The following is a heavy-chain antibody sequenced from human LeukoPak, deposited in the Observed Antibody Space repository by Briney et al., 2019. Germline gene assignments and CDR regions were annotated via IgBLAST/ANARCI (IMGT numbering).Heavy chain of an antibody. CDR1: GGSISSSSYY. J-gene: IGHJ5*02. V-gene: IGHV4-39*07. CDR2: IYYSGST. Sequence: SETLSLTCTVSGGSISSSSYYWGWIRQPPGKGLEWIGSIYYSGSTYYNPSLKSRVTISVDTSKNQFSLKLSSVTAADTAVYYCARLQSELRGVMRAVWFDPWGQGTLVTVSS. CDR3: ARLQSELRGVMRAVWFDP. D-gene: IGHD3-10*01.